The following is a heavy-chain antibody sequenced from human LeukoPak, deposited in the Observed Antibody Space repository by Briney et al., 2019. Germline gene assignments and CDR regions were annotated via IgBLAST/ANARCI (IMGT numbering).Heavy chain of an antibody. CDR2: INHSGST. CDR1: GGSFSGYY. Sequence: SETLSLTCAVYGGSFSGYYWSWIRQPPGKGLDGIGEINHSGSTNYNPSLKSRVTISVDTSKNQFSLKLSSVTAADTAVYYRARERVGATTRHLDYWGQGTLVTVSS. D-gene: IGHD1-26*01. J-gene: IGHJ4*02. V-gene: IGHV4-34*01. CDR3: ARERVGATTRHLDY.